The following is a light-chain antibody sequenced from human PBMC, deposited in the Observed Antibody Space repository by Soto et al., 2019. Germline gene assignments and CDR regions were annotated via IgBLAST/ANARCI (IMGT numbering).Light chain of an antibody. Sequence: DIRMTQSPPSLSVSVGDRVTITCRASETITYYLNCYQVKPCKAPNLLLYIASLLQHGVPSRFSGSGYGGDFTLTLIGLQDEDSAAYYCQQKSSPLVTFCEGPEV. V-gene: IGKV1-39*01. CDR3: QQKSSPLVT. J-gene: IGKJ4*01. CDR2: IAS. CDR1: ETITYY.